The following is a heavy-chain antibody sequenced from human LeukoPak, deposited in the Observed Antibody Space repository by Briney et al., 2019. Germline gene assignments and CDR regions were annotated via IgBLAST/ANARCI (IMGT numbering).Heavy chain of an antibody. J-gene: IGHJ4*02. Sequence: GECLKTSCKGSGYNFNNYWIGWVRQMPGKGPEWMGIIYPGDSDTRNSPSFQGQVIISADKSISTAYLQWSSLKASDTAIYYCARLAKARKDGYTFGFDYWGQGTLVTVSS. CDR1: GYNFNNYW. V-gene: IGHV5-51*01. CDR2: IYPGDSDT. D-gene: IGHD5-24*01. CDR3: ARLAKARKDGYTFGFDY.